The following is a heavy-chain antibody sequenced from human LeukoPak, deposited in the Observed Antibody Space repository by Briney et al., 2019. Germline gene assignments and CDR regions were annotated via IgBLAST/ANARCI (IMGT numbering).Heavy chain of an antibody. J-gene: IGHJ4*02. CDR1: GYPFTSYY. CDR2: INPSGGST. Sequence: ASVKVSCKASGYPFTSYYIHWVRQGPGQGLEWMGIINPSGGSTNYAQKFQGRVTMTRDTSTSTLYMELSSLRPEDTALYYCATIEYWGQGTLVTVSS. V-gene: IGHV1-46*01. CDR3: ATIEY.